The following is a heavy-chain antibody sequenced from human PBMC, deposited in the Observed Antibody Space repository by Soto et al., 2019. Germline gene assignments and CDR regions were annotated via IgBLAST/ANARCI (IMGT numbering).Heavy chain of an antibody. V-gene: IGHV3-21*01. CDR2: ISSSSSYI. CDR1: GFTFSSYS. Sequence: GGSLRLSCAASGFTFSSYSMNWVRQAPGKGLEWVSSISSSSSYIYYADSVKGRFTISRDNAKNSLYLQMNSLRAEDTAVYYCARSGSGTTYYYGMDVWGQGTTVTVSS. J-gene: IGHJ6*02. CDR3: ARSGSGTTYYYGMDV. D-gene: IGHD1-7*01.